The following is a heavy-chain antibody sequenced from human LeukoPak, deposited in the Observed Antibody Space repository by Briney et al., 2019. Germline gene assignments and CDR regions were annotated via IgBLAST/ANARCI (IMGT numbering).Heavy chain of an antibody. CDR3: ARRAPSHDFDD. CDR2: IYRDGGRT. J-gene: IGHJ4*02. Sequence: PGGSLRLSCAGSGFTLSSEWMHWVRQGPGKGLVWISRIYRDGGRTNYADSVKGRFTISRDNSKNTVSLQMDNLRIEDTAVYYCARRAPSHDFDDWGQGTLVTVSS. V-gene: IGHV3-74*01. CDR1: GFTLSSEW.